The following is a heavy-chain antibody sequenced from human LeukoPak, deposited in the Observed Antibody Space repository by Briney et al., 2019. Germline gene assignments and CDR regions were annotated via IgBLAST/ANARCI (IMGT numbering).Heavy chain of an antibody. V-gene: IGHV1-2*02. J-gene: IGHJ4*02. CDR1: GYTFTGYY. Sequence: ASVKVSCKASGYTFTGYYMHWVRQAPGQGLEWMGWINPNSGGTNYAQKFQGRVTMTRDTSISTAYMELSRLRSDDTAVYYCAXXXXYSSSWLPCDYWGQGTLVTVSS. CDR2: INPNSGGT. D-gene: IGHD6-13*01. CDR3: AXXXXYSSSWLPCDY.